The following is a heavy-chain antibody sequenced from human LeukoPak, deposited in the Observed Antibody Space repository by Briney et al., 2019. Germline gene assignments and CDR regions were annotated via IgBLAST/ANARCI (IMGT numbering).Heavy chain of an antibody. D-gene: IGHD2-21*02. J-gene: IGHJ6*03. V-gene: IGHV4-34*01. Sequence: SETLSLTCAVYGGSFSAYYWTWIRQPPGKGLEWIGEINHSGSINYNPSLKSRVTISVDTSKNQFSLKLSSVTAADTAVYYCARIKCGGDCRGYYYYYHMDVWGKGTTVTISS. CDR1: GGSFSAYY. CDR2: INHSGSI. CDR3: ARIKCGGDCRGYYYYYHMDV.